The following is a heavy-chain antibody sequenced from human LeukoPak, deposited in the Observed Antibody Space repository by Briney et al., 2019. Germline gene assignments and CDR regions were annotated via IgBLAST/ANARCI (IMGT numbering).Heavy chain of an antibody. J-gene: IGHJ6*03. CDR3: ARLYYYYYYMDV. CDR1: GYSISSGYY. V-gene: IGHV4-38-2*02. Sequence: SETLSLTCTVSGYSISSGYYWAWIRQPPGKGLEWIGSIYHSGSTYYNPSLKSRVTVSVDTSKNQFSLKLSSVTAADTAVYYCARLYYYYYYMDVWGKGTTVTVSS. CDR2: IYHSGST.